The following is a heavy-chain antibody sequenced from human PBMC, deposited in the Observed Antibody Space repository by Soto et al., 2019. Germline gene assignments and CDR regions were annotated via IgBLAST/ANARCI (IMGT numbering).Heavy chain of an antibody. D-gene: IGHD5-12*01. V-gene: IGHV1-3*01. J-gene: IGHJ4*02. CDR3: ARGPDIVATMWDFDY. Sequence: ASVKVSCKASGYTFTSYVMHWVSQAPGQRLEWMGWINAGNGNTKYAQKLQGRVTMTRDTSASTAYMELRSLRSDDTAVYYCARGPDIVATMWDFDYWGQGTLVTVSS. CDR1: GYTFTSYV. CDR2: INAGNGNT.